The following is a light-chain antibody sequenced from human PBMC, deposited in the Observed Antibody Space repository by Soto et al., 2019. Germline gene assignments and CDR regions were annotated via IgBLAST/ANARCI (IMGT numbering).Light chain of an antibody. Sequence: EIVLTQSPGTLSLSPGERASLSCRASQSLTSSYLAWYQQKPGQAPGLLIYGASSRATGIPDRFSGSGSGTDFTLTISRLEPEDFAVYYCHQCYSSPTFGQGTKVDI. CDR2: GAS. J-gene: IGKJ1*01. V-gene: IGKV3-20*01. CDR1: QSLTSSY. CDR3: HQCYSSPT.